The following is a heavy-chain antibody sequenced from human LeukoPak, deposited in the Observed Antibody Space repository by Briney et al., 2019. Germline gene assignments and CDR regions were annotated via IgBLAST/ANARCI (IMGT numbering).Heavy chain of an antibody. Sequence: GTLRLSCAASGFTFRSYEMNWVRQAPGKGLEWVSYISSSGSTIYYTDSVKGRFTISRDNAKNSLYLQVNSLRAEDTAVYYCARGDSSGFSYGYPSYYFDFWGQGTLVTVSS. D-gene: IGHD5-18*01. CDR3: ARGDSSGFSYGYPSYYFDF. CDR1: GFTFRSYE. J-gene: IGHJ4*02. V-gene: IGHV3-48*03. CDR2: ISSSGSTI.